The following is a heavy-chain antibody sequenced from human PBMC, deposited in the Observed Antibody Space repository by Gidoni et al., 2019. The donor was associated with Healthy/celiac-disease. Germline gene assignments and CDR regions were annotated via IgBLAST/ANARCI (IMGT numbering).Heavy chain of an antibody. CDR1: GGSSSGYY. J-gene: IGHJ6*02. CDR2: INHSGST. D-gene: IGHD5-12*01. CDR3: ARVTIAKRSGDSGYAAGYGMDV. V-gene: IGHV4-34*01. Sequence: QVQLQQWGAGRWQPSATLSPTCAVDGGSSSGYYSCWIRQPPGKWLEWMGEINHSGSTTYNPSLKSRVTISVDTSKNQFSLKLSSVTAADTAVYYCARVTIAKRSGDSGYAAGYGMDVWGQGTTVTVSS.